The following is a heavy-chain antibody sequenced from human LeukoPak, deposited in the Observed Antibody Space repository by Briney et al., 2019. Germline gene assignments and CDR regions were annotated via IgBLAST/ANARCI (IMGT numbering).Heavy chain of an antibody. CDR3: AAYDSSGYHYARGSLDY. V-gene: IGHV1-2*06. D-gene: IGHD3-22*01. CDR2: INPNSGGT. J-gene: IGHJ4*02. CDR1: VYTFTGYY. Sequence: GASVTVSFKSSVYTFTGYYMHWVRQAPRQGLEWMGLINPNSGGTNYAQKFQGRVTMTRDPSISTAYMELSGLRSDDTAVYYCAAYDSSGYHYARGSLDYWGQGTLVTVSS.